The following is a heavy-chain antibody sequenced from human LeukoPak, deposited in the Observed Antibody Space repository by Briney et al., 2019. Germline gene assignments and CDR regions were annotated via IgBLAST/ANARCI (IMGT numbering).Heavy chain of an antibody. CDR1: GGTFSSYA. CDR3: TFAYYDFWSGYPHRFDY. CDR2: IIPIFGTA. D-gene: IGHD3-3*01. V-gene: IGHV1-69*06. Sequence: SVKVSCKASGGTFSSYAISRVRQAPGQGLEWMGRIIPIFGTANYAQKFQGRVTITADKSTSTAYMELSSLRSEDTAVYYCTFAYYDFWSGYPHRFDYWGQGTLVTVSS. J-gene: IGHJ4*02.